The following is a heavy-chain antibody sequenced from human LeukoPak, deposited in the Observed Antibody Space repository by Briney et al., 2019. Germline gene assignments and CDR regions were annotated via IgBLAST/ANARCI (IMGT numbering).Heavy chain of an antibody. V-gene: IGHV3-7*01. J-gene: IGHJ4*02. CDR3: ARVLSPPDSSGDY. Sequence: GGSLRLSCAVSGFTFSSYWMSWVLQAPGKGLEWVASIKQDGSEKYYVDSVKGRFIISRDNAKNSLYLQMNSLRAEDTAVYYCARVLSPPDSSGDYWGQGTLVTVSS. D-gene: IGHD3-22*01. CDR1: GFTFSSYW. CDR2: IKQDGSEK.